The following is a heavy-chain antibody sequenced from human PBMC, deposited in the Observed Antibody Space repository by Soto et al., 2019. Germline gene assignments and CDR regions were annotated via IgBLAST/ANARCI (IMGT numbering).Heavy chain of an antibody. J-gene: IGHJ6*02. CDR1: GFTFSNHR. CDR3: ARAHVVRTSSYYCGMDV. V-gene: IGHV3-21*06. D-gene: IGHD6-6*01. CDR2: ISGSGKDT. Sequence: EDLVESGGGLVKPGGSLTLSCVASGFTFSNHRMNWVRQAPGKGLEWVASISGSGKDTFYRDSVKGRFTISRDNAESSLVLQMNRLTVDDTAVYHCARAHVVRTSSYYCGMDVWGPGTTVTVSS.